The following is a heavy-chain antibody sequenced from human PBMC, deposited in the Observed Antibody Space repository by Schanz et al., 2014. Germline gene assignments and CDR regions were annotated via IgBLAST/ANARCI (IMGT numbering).Heavy chain of an antibody. D-gene: IGHD6-13*01. CDR3: AKSQGSSFDS. CDR1: GFAFSSYG. Sequence: EVQLLESGGGLVQPGGSLRLSCLASGFAFSSYGMSWVRQAPGKGLEWVSGFDAHDGRAYYADSAKGRFTISSDNSKSTLYLQMSSLRAEDTAVYYCAKSQGSSFDSWGQGTLVTVSS. J-gene: IGHJ4*02. V-gene: IGHV3-23*01. CDR2: FDAHDGRA.